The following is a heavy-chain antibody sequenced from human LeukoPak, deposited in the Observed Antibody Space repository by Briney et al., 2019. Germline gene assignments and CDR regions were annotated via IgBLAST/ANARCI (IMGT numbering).Heavy chain of an antibody. Sequence: GGPLRLSCAPSVFTFCVICMSGARGAPGRGGEGLTNIKQDGREKYYVDSVKGQFTISRDNAKNSLYLQMNSLRAEDTAVYYCARVRRYFDWSYYNDYWGQGTLVTVSS. D-gene: IGHD3-9*01. CDR2: IKQDGREK. CDR3: ARVRRYFDWSYYNDY. CDR1: VFTFCVIC. V-gene: IGHV3-7*03. J-gene: IGHJ4*02.